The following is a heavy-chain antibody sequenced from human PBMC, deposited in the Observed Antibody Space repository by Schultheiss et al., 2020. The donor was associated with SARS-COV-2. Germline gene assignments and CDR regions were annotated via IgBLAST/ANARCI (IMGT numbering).Heavy chain of an antibody. J-gene: IGHJ4*02. D-gene: IGHD6-13*01. CDR1: GFTFSDYY. V-gene: IGHV3-11*04. CDR3: AKAPTPKQYLGLFDY. Sequence: GGSLRLSCGVTGFTFSDYYMRWIRQAPGKGLEWVSYIDNSGSTTLYAESVRGRFTISRDNAKNSLYLQMNSLRAEDTAVYYCAKAPTPKQYLGLFDYWGQGTLVTVSS. CDR2: IDNSGSTT.